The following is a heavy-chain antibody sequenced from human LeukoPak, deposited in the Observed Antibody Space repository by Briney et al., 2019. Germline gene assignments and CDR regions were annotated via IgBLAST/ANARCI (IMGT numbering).Heavy chain of an antibody. Sequence: GGSLRLSCVVSGITLSNYGMSWVRQAPGKGLEWVAGIGGSGGGTNYADSVKRRFTISRDNSKNTLYLQMNSLRAEDTAVYFCAKRGVVIRVFLVGFHKEAYYFDSWGQGALVTVSS. CDR3: AKRGVVIRVFLVGFHKEAYYFDS. J-gene: IGHJ4*02. D-gene: IGHD3-10*01. V-gene: IGHV3-23*01. CDR2: IGGSGGGT. CDR1: GITLSNYG.